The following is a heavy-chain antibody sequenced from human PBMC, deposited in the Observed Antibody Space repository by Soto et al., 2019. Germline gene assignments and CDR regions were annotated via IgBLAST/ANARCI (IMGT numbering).Heavy chain of an antibody. J-gene: IGHJ4*02. Sequence: QVQLVESGGGVVQSGRSLRLSCVASGFTFNKYGMHWLRQAPGKGLEWVSVIWFDGSNKYYIDSVKGRFTVSRDNSKNTLYLQMNSLRAEDTALYYCARDVAGASLDYWGRGTLVTVSS. CDR3: ARDVAGASLDY. CDR2: IWFDGSNK. V-gene: IGHV3-33*01. CDR1: GFTFNKYG. D-gene: IGHD1-26*01.